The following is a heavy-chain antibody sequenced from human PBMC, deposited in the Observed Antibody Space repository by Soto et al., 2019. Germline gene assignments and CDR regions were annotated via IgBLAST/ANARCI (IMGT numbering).Heavy chain of an antibody. D-gene: IGHD6-13*01. CDR1: GFTFSSYG. CDR2: ISYDGSNK. J-gene: IGHJ4*02. V-gene: IGHV3-30*18. Sequence: GGSLRLSCAASGFTFSSYGMHWVRQAPGKGLEWVAVISYDGSNKYYADSVKGRFTISRDNSKNTLYLQMNSLRAEDTAVYYCAKDKPRYIAAAGLFDYWGQGTLVTVSS. CDR3: AKDKPRYIAAAGLFDY.